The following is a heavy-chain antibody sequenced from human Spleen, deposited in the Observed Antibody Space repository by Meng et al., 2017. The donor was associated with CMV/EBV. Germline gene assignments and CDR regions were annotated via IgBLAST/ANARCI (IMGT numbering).Heavy chain of an antibody. V-gene: IGHV3-30-3*01. CDR2: ISYDGSNK. D-gene: IGHD6-13*01. CDR3: ARDAERQVLAAAGTFDY. Sequence: GESLKISCAASGFTFSSYAMHWVRQAPGKGLEWVAVISYDGSNKYYADYVKGRFTISRDNSKNTLYLQMNSLRAEDTAVYYCARDAERQVLAAAGTFDYWGQGTLVTVSS. CDR1: GFTFSSYA. J-gene: IGHJ4*02.